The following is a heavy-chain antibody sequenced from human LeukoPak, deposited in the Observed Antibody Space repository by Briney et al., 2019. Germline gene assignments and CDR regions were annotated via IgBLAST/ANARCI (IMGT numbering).Heavy chain of an antibody. CDR3: ARARLSVDYYYYYMDV. CDR2: IYYSGST. V-gene: IGHV4-59*12. D-gene: IGHD6-6*01. J-gene: IGHJ6*03. CDR1: GGSISSYY. Sequence: SETLSLTCTVSGGSISSYYWNWIRQPPGKGLEWIGYIYYSGSTNYNPSLKSRVTISVDTSKNQFSLKLSSVTAADTAVYYCARARLSVDYYYYYMDVWGKGTTVTISS.